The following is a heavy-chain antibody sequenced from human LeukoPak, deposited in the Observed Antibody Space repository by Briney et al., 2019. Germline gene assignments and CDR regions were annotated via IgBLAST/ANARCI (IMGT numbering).Heavy chain of an antibody. D-gene: IGHD3-10*01. CDR1: GFTFSSYS. V-gene: IGHV3-21*04. Sequence: GGSLRLSCAASGFTFSSYSMNWVRQAPGKGLEWVSSISSSSSYIYYAGSVKGRFTISRDNSKNTLYLQMNSLRAEDTAVYYCAKDPDPYYYGSNYMDVWGKGTTVTISS. CDR2: ISSSSSYI. CDR3: AKDPDPYYYGSNYMDV. J-gene: IGHJ6*03.